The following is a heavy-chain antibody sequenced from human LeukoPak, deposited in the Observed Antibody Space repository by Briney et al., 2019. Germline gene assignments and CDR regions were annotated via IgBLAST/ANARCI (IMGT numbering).Heavy chain of an antibody. D-gene: IGHD3-22*01. Sequence: PSETLSLTCTVSGGSISSYYWSWIRQPPGKGLEWIGYIYYSGSTNYNPSLKSRVTISVDTSKNQFSLKLSSVTAADTAVYYCARQVVITGRTPKYYFDYWGQGTLVTVSS. CDR3: ARQVVITGRTPKYYFDY. CDR2: IYYSGST. J-gene: IGHJ4*02. CDR1: GGSISSYY. V-gene: IGHV4-59*08.